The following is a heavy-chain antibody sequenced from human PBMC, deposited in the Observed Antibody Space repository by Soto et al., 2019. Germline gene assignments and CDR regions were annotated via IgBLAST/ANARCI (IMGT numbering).Heavy chain of an antibody. D-gene: IGHD1-26*01. V-gene: IGHV3-23*01. Sequence: EVQLLESGGDLVQPGGSLRLSCAASGFTLSSYAMNWVRQAPGKGLEWVSSITGSGDNTYYADSVKGRFTISRDTSSYTIYLLMMSLRAEDTAVYYCAKDRIVGATTRGYYFGYWGQGTLVTVSS. CDR2: ITGSGDNT. CDR3: AKDRIVGATTRGYYFGY. CDR1: GFTLSSYA. J-gene: IGHJ4*02.